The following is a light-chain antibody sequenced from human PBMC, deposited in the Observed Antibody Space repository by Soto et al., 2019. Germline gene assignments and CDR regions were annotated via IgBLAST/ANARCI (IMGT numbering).Light chain of an antibody. CDR3: QQANSFPIT. J-gene: IGKJ5*01. CDR2: GAS. V-gene: IGKV1-12*01. Sequence: DLQMTQSPSLLSASLADRLTTTCRASQDVGKWLAWYQQKKGKAPTXXIHGASSLQSGVPPRYSGSRYGTDFNLTISSLQTEDFATYYCQQANSFPITFGQGTRLEIK. CDR1: QDVGKW.